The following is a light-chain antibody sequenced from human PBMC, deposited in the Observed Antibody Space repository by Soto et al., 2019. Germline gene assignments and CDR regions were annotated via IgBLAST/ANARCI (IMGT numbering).Light chain of an antibody. V-gene: IGKV1-5*03. J-gene: IGKJ5*01. CDR3: QQYSIYPIT. Sequence: DIQMTQSPSTLSVSVGDRVTITCRASQSISSWLVWYQQKPGKAPKSLIYKASSLESGVPSRFSGSGSGTEFTLTISSLQPDDFATYYCQQYSIYPITFGQGTRLEIK. CDR1: QSISSW. CDR2: KAS.